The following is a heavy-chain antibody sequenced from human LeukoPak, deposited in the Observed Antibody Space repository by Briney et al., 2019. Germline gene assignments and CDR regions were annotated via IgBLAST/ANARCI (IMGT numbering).Heavy chain of an antibody. J-gene: IGHJ6*04. CDR2: IYSGGST. D-gene: IGHD3-3*01. Sequence: GGSLRLSCVVSGITLSNYAMSWVRQAPGKGLEWVSVIYSGGSTYYADSVKGRFTISRDNSKNTLYLQMNSLRAEDTAVYYCAGITIFGVAPPDVWGKGTTVTVSS. CDR3: AGITIFGVAPPDV. V-gene: IGHV3-66*02. CDR1: GITLSNYA.